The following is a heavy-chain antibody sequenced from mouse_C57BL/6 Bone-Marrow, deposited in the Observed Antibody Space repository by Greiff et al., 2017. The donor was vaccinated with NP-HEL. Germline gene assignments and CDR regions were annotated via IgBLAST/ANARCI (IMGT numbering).Heavy chain of an antibody. CDR2: ISYDGSN. J-gene: IGHJ2*01. V-gene: IGHV3-6*01. CDR3: ARGRELYYFDY. CDR1: GYSITSGYY. Sequence: VQLKESGPGLVKPSQSLSLTCSVTGYSITSGYYWNWIRQFPGNKLEWMGYISYDGSNNYNPSLKNRISITRDTSKNQFFLKLNSVTTEDTATYYCARGRELYYFDYWGQGTTLTVSS.